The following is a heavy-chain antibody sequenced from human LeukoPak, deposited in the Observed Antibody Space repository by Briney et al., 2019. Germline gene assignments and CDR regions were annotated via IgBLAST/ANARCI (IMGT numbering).Heavy chain of an antibody. CDR2: ISYDGSNK. Sequence: PGGSLRLSCAASGFTFSSYAMHWVRQAPGKGLEWVAVISYDGSNKYHADSVKGRFTISRDNSKNTLYLQMNSLRAEDTAVYYCARDPPRFVAARGNAFDIWGQWTMVTVSS. J-gene: IGHJ3*02. CDR3: ARDPPRFVAARGNAFDI. V-gene: IGHV3-30-3*01. CDR1: GFTFSSYA. D-gene: IGHD6-19*01.